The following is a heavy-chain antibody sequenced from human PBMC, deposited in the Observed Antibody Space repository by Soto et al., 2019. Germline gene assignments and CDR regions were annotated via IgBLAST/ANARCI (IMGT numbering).Heavy chain of an antibody. D-gene: IGHD1-7*01. V-gene: IGHV3-33*01. J-gene: IGHJ6*02. CDR3: ASDFSRYNWNYPYYYGMDV. CDR1: GFTFSSYG. CDR2: IWYDGSNK. Sequence: PGGSLRLSCTASGFTFSSYGMHWVRQAPGKGLEWVAVIWYDGSNKYYADSVKGRFTISRDNSKNTLYLQMNSLRAEDTAVYYCASDFSRYNWNYPYYYGMDVWGQGTTVTVSS.